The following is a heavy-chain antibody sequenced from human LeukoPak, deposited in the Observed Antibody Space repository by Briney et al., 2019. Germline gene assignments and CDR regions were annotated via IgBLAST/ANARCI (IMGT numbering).Heavy chain of an antibody. Sequence: GESLRLSCAASGFTFSNYGMHWVRQAPGKGLEWVAFIPYDGSNKYYADSVKGRFTISRDNSKNTLYLQMNSLRAEDTAVYYCAKDICDGDCYPSGGYWGQGTLVTVSS. CDR2: IPYDGSNK. D-gene: IGHD2-21*01. CDR3: AKDICDGDCYPSGGY. CDR1: GFTFSNYG. V-gene: IGHV3-30*02. J-gene: IGHJ4*02.